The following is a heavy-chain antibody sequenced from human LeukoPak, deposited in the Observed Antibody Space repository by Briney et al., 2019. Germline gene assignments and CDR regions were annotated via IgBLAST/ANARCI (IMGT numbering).Heavy chain of an antibody. Sequence: SETLSLTCTVSGASIRNYYWSWIRQPAGKGLEWIGRIVPSGSTDYNPSLKTRVTMSVDTSKNQFSLKLNSVTAADTAVYYCAKEGAAPGPDFDYWGQGTLVIVSS. CDR1: GASIRNYY. J-gene: IGHJ4*02. V-gene: IGHV4-4*07. CDR2: IVPSGST. D-gene: IGHD6-13*01. CDR3: AKEGAAPGPDFDY.